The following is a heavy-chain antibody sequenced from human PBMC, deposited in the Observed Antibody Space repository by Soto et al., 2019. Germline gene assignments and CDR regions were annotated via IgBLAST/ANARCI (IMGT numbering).Heavy chain of an antibody. Sequence: GASVKVSCKASGYTFTSYYMHWVRQAPGQGLEWMGIINPSGGSTSYAQKFQGRVTITADESTSTAYMELSSLRSEDTAVYYCARDKAIVVVPAAIRGYYYGMDVWGQGTTVTVSS. CDR3: ARDKAIVVVPAAIRGYYYGMDV. CDR2: INPSGGST. J-gene: IGHJ6*02. V-gene: IGHV1-46*01. D-gene: IGHD2-2*02. CDR1: GYTFTSYY.